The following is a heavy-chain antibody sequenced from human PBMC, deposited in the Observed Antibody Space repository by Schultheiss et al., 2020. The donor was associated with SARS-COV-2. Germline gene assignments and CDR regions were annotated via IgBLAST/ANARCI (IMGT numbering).Heavy chain of an antibody. CDR1: GFTFGDYL. CDR2: ISGSGGST. V-gene: IGHV3-23*01. CDR3: ARVTQWLDGFFDY. J-gene: IGHJ4*03. Sequence: GGSLRLSCTTSGFTFGDYLMSWVRQAPGKGLEWVSAISGSGGSTYYADSVKGRFTISRDNSKNTLYLQMSSLRAEDTAVYYCARVTQWLDGFFDYWGQGTMVTVSS. D-gene: IGHD6-19*01.